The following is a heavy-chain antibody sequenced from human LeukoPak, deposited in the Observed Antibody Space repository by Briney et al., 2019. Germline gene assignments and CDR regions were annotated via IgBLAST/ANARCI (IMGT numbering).Heavy chain of an antibody. J-gene: IGHJ4*02. CDR1: GGSFSGYY. Sequence: SETLSLTCAVYGGSFSGYYWSWIRQPPGKGLEWIGEINHSGSTNYNPSLKSRVTISVDTSKNQFSLKLSSVTAADTAVYYCAFRSYSKYALADMEDYWGQGTLVTVSS. D-gene: IGHD4-11*01. CDR3: AFRSYSKYALADMEDY. CDR2: INHSGST. V-gene: IGHV4-34*01.